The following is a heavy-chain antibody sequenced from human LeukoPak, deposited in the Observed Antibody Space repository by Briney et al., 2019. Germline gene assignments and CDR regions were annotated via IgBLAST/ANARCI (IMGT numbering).Heavy chain of an antibody. Sequence: SETLSLTCTVSGGSISSYYWSWIRQNAGKGLEWIGRIYSSGSTNYNPSLKSRVTMSVDTSKNQFSLKLTSVTAADTAVYSCARQVGTTGFSWFDPWGQGTLVTVSS. CDR1: GGSISSYY. D-gene: IGHD1-26*01. CDR3: ARQVGTTGFSWFDP. CDR2: IYSSGST. V-gene: IGHV4-4*07. J-gene: IGHJ5*02.